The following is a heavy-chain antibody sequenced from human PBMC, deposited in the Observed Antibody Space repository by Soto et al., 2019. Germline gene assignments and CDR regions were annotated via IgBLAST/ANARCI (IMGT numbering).Heavy chain of an antibody. CDR1: GVSVSSNSAA. V-gene: IGHV6-1*01. CDR2: TYYRSKWYN. D-gene: IGHD6-6*01. J-gene: IGHJ6*02. CDR3: ARSVGIAARTYYYYYGMDV. Sequence: PSQTLSLTCAISGVSVSSNSAAWNWIRQSPSRGLEWLGRTYYRSKWYNDYAVSVKSRITINPDTSKNQFSLQLNSVTPEDTAVYYCARSVGIAARTYYYYYGMDVWGQGTTVTVSS.